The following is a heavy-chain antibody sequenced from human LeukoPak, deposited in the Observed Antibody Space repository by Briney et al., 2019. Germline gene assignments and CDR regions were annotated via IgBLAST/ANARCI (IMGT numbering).Heavy chain of an antibody. D-gene: IGHD3-3*01. CDR1: GYTFTSYG. Sequence: ASVKVSCKASGYTFTSYGISWVRQAPGQGLEWMGRISAYNGNTNYAQKLQGRVTMTTDTSTSTAYMELRSLRSDDTAVYYCARDTEGITIFGVVGGAFDYWGQGTLVTVSS. V-gene: IGHV1-18*01. CDR3: ARDTEGITIFGVVGGAFDY. CDR2: ISAYNGNT. J-gene: IGHJ4*02.